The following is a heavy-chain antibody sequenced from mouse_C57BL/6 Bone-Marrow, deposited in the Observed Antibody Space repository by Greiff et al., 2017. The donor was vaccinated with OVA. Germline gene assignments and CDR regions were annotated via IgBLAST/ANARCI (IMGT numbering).Heavy chain of an antibody. CDR2: IYPGDGDT. CDR1: GYAFSSYW. CDR3: AKWIYYDYAGWFAY. J-gene: IGHJ3*01. V-gene: IGHV1-80*01. Sequence: QVQLQQSGAELVKPGASVKISCKASGYAFSSYWMNWVKQRPGKGLEWIGQIYPGDGDTNTNGKLKGKATLTADKSSSTANMQLSSLTSEDSAVYFGAKWIYYDYAGWFAYWGQGTLVTVSA. D-gene: IGHD2-4*01.